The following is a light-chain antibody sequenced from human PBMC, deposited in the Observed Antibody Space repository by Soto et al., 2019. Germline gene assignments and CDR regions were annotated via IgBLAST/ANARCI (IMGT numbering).Light chain of an antibody. CDR1: QSVSSS. J-gene: IGKJ5*01. V-gene: IGKV3-15*01. CDR3: QQRSNWPPIT. Sequence: EIVMTQSPATLSVSPGERATLSCRTSQSVSSSLAWYQQKPGQAPSLLIYGASTRATGIPARFSGSGSGTEFTLTISSLQSEDAAVYYCQQRSNWPPITFGQGTRLEIK. CDR2: GAS.